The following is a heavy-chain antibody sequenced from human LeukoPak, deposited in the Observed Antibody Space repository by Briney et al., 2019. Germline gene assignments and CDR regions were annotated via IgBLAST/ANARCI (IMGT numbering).Heavy chain of an antibody. Sequence: PGGSLTLSCAASGFTFSSYSMNWVRQAPGKGREGVSSISSSSSYIYYADSVKGRFTISRDNSKNSLYLQMNSLRAEDTAVYYCASPMIVVAPGAFDIWGQGTLVTVSS. J-gene: IGHJ3*02. D-gene: IGHD3-22*01. CDR1: GFTFSSYS. CDR2: ISSSSSYI. CDR3: ASPMIVVAPGAFDI. V-gene: IGHV3-21*01.